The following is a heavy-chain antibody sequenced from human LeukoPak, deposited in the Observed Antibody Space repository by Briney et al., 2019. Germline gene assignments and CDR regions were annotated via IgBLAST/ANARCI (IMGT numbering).Heavy chain of an antibody. J-gene: IGHJ6*02. CDR1: GITFSGYW. Sequence: GGSLRLSCAASGITFSGYWMHWVRQAPGKGLVWVSRINNDGGSTSYADSVKGRFTISRDNAKNTLYLQMNSLRAEDTAVYYCGRGMDVWGQGTTVTVSS. V-gene: IGHV3-74*01. CDR2: INNDGGST. CDR3: GRGMDV.